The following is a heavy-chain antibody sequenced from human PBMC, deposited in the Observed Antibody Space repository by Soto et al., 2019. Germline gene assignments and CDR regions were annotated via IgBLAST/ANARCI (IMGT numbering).Heavy chain of an antibody. CDR1: GFTFDDYA. J-gene: IGHJ4*02. D-gene: IGHD3-3*01. Sequence: EVQLVESGGGLVQPGRSLRLSCVASGFTFDDYAMHWVRQAPGKGLEWVSGVSGDSGSTGYADSVKGRFTISRDNAKNTLYLQRNSLGGEDTAVYYPAKVETAARFLFDYWGQGTLVTVSS. CDR3: AKVETAARFLFDY. CDR2: VSGDSGST. V-gene: IGHV3-9*01.